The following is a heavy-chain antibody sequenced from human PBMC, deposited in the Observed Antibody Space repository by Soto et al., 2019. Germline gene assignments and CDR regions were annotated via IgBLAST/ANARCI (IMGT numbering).Heavy chain of an antibody. CDR1: GFTFSSYA. D-gene: IGHD2-15*01. CDR3: AKGSSGGSCSFDY. J-gene: IGHJ4*02. CDR2: ISGSGGST. Sequence: EVQLLESGGGLVQPGGSLRLSYAASGFTFSSYAMSWVRQAPGKGLEWVSAISGSGGSTYYADSVKGRFTISRDNSKNTLYLQMNSLRAEDTAVYYCAKGSSGGSCSFDYWGQGTLVTVSS. V-gene: IGHV3-23*01.